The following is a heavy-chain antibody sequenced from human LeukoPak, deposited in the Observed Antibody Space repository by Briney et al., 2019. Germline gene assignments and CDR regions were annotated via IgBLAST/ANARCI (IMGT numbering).Heavy chain of an antibody. J-gene: IGHJ4*02. CDR3: AASEGNYYDSSGYYSVPIDY. V-gene: IGHV4-34*01. Sequence: SETLSLTCAVYGGSFSGYYWSWIRQPPGKGLEWIGEINHSGSTNYNPSLKSRVTISVDTSKNQSSLKLSSVTAADTAVYYCAASEGNYYDSSGYYSVPIDYWGQGTLVTVSS. CDR2: INHSGST. CDR1: GGSFSGYY. D-gene: IGHD3-22*01.